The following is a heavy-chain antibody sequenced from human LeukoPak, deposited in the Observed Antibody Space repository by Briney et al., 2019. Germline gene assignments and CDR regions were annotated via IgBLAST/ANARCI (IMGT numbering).Heavy chain of an antibody. CDR1: GFTFSSYS. Sequence: PGGSLRLSCAASGFTFSSYSMNWVRQAPGKGLEWVPYISSSSSTIYYADSVKGRFTISRDNAKNSLYLQMNSLRDEDTAVYYCARDQGNTMIVVVNYFDYWGQGTLVTVSS. CDR3: ARDQGNTMIVVVNYFDY. V-gene: IGHV3-48*02. CDR2: ISSSSSTI. J-gene: IGHJ4*02. D-gene: IGHD3-22*01.